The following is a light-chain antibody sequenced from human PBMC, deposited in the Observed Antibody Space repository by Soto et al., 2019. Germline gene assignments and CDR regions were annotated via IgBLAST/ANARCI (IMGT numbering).Light chain of an antibody. CDR1: SSDIGRYNF. V-gene: IGLV2-14*01. CDR2: DVS. CDR3: NSYTSTSQPYV. Sequence: QSALTQPASVSGSAGQSISISCTGTSSDIGRYNFVSWYQQRPGQAPKLLIFDVSHRPSGISDRFSGSKSGYTASLTISGLQAEDEADYYCNSYTSTSQPYVFGPGTKVTVL. J-gene: IGLJ1*01.